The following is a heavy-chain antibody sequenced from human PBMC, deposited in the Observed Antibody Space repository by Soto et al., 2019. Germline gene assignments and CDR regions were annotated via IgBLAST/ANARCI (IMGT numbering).Heavy chain of an antibody. CDR1: GDSVSTNIAA. V-gene: IGHV6-1*01. Sequence: LSLTFAISGDSVSTNIAAWNWIRQSPSRGLEWLGRTYYRSKWLNDYAVSVKSRITINPDTSKNQFSLQLNSVTPEDTAVYYCARGPDSSGWFGFDYWGQGTLVTVSS. J-gene: IGHJ4*02. CDR2: TYYRSKWLN. CDR3: ARGPDSSGWFGFDY. D-gene: IGHD6-19*01.